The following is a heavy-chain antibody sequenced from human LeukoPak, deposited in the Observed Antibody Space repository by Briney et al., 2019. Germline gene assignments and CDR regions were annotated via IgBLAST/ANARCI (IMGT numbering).Heavy chain of an antibody. CDR3: AREGSSGSYGGLDY. D-gene: IGHD1-26*01. CDR1: GGSFSSYY. J-gene: IGHJ4*02. V-gene: IGHV4-4*07. Sequence: SEALSLTCTVSGGSFSSYYWSWIRQPAGKGLEWIGRIYTSGSTNYNPSLKSRVTMSVDTSKNQFSLKLSSVTAADTAVYYCAREGSSGSYGGLDYWGQGTLVTVSS. CDR2: IYTSGST.